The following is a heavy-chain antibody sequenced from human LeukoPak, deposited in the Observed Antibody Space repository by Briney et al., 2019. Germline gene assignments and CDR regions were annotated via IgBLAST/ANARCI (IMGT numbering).Heavy chain of an antibody. V-gene: IGHV4-39*01. J-gene: IGHJ2*01. CDR1: GGSLSSSSYY. Sequence: PSETLSLTCTVSGGSLSSSSYYWGWIRQPPGKGLEWIGSIYYSGSTYYNPSLKSRVTISVDTSKNQFSLKLSSVTAADTAVYYCARRVTSGDHDLWGRGTLVTVSS. D-gene: IGHD2-21*01. CDR3: ARRVTSGDHDL. CDR2: IYYSGST.